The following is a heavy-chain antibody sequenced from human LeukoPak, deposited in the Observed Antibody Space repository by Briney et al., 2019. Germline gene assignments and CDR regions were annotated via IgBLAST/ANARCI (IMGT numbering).Heavy chain of an antibody. J-gene: IGHJ5*02. CDR3: AKDQAYGGEGDWFDP. V-gene: IGHV3-23*01. D-gene: IGHD4-23*01. CDR2: ISGSGGST. Sequence: VXXAXXXXXXWVSAISGSGGSTYYADSVKGRFTISRDNSKNTLYLQMNSLRAEDTAVYYCAKDQAYGGEGDWFDPWGQGTLVTVSS.